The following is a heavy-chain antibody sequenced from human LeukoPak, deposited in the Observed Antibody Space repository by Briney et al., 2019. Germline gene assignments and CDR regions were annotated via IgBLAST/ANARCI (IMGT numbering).Heavy chain of an antibody. CDR3: ARASREQLVVEPAPPDY. CDR1: GYTFTSYA. CDR2: INTNTGNP. J-gene: IGHJ4*02. D-gene: IGHD6-6*01. V-gene: IGHV7-4-1*02. Sequence: ASVKVSCKASGYTFTSYAMNWVRQAPGQGLEWMGWINTNTGNPTYAQGFTGRFVFSLDTSVSTAYLQISSLKAEDTAVYYCARASREQLVVEPAPPDYWGQGTLVTVSS.